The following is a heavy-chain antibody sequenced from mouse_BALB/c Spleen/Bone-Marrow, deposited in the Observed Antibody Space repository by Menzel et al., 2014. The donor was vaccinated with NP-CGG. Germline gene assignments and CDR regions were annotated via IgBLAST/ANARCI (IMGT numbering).Heavy chain of an antibody. Sequence: VQLQQSGAELVKPGASVKLSCTASGFNIKDTYMHWVKQRPEQSLEWIGRIDPANGNTKYDPKFQGKATITADTSSNKAYLQVSSRTSEDTAVYYCASYYYGSSRFAYWGQGTLVTVSA. CDR3: ASYYYGSSRFAY. J-gene: IGHJ3*01. V-gene: IGHV14-3*02. CDR2: IDPANGNT. D-gene: IGHD1-1*01. CDR1: GFNIKDTY.